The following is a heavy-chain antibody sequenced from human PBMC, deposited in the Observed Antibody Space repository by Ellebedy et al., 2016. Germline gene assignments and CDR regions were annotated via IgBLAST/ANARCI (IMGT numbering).Heavy chain of an antibody. D-gene: IGHD6-6*01. CDR1: GFTVSSNY. V-gene: IGHV3-53*05. J-gene: IGHJ6*02. CDR3: AKQSILNGMDV. Sequence: GESLKISCAASGFTVSSNYMSWVRQAPGKGLEWVSVIYSGGSTYYADSVKGRFTISRDNSKNTLYLQMNSLRAEDTAVYYCAKQSILNGMDVWGQGTTVTVSS. CDR2: IYSGGST.